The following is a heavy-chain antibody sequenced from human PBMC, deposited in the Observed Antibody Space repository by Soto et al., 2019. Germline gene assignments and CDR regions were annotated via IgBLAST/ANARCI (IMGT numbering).Heavy chain of an antibody. CDR2: IKPDGSEK. Sequence: EVQLVESGGGLVQPGGSLRLSCAASGFTFSTYYMNWVRQAPGKGLEWVANIKPDGSEKNYVDSVKGRFTISRDNAKSSLYLQMNSPRAGDTAFYYCARDRGYCSGGTCYSVLDYWGQGILVTVSS. D-gene: IGHD2-15*01. CDR3: ARDRGYCSGGTCYSVLDY. J-gene: IGHJ4*02. V-gene: IGHV3-7*01. CDR1: GFTFSTYY.